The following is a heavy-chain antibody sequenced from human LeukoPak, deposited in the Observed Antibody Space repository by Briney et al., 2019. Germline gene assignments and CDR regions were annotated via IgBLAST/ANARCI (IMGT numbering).Heavy chain of an antibody. V-gene: IGHV1-18*01. CDR3: ARDPTVTTRAGGY. J-gene: IGHJ4*02. D-gene: IGHD4-17*01. Sequence: GASVKVSCKASGYTFTSYGISWVRQAPGQGLEWMGWISAYNGNTNYAQKLQGRVTMTTDKSTSTAYMELSSLRSEDTAVYYCARDPTVTTRAGGYWGQGTLVTVSS. CDR1: GYTFTSYG. CDR2: ISAYNGNT.